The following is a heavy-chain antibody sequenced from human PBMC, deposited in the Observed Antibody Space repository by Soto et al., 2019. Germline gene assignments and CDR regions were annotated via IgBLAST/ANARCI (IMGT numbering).Heavy chain of an antibody. CDR2: ISGSGGST. D-gene: IGHD6-13*01. V-gene: IGHV3-23*01. CDR3: ARESGTQQVGELDY. J-gene: IGHJ4*02. CDR1: GFTFSSYA. Sequence: GGSLRLSCAASGFTFSSYAMSWVRQAPGKGLEWVSAISGSGGSTYYADSVKGRFTISRDNSKNTLYLQMNSLRAEDTALYYCARESGTQQVGELDYWGQGTLVTVSS.